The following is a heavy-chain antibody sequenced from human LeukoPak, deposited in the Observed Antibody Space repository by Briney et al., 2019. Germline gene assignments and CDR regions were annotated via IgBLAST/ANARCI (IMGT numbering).Heavy chain of an antibody. CDR2: IYYRGTT. CDR1: GGSINNYY. CDR3: AAESERWLLRS. Sequence: SENLSLNCTVSGGSINNYYWSWLRQPPGEGLEWVGQIYYRGTTNYNPSLKSRVTISIDTSKNQFSLKLNSVTAADTAVYYCAAESERWLLRSWGQGTLVTVSS. D-gene: IGHD1-26*01. V-gene: IGHV4-59*03. J-gene: IGHJ4*02.